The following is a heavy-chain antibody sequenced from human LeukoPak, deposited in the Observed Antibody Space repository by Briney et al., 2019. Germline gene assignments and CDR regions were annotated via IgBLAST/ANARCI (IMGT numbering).Heavy chain of an antibody. V-gene: IGHV3-30*04. J-gene: IGHJ5*02. CDR1: GFTFNTYA. CDR3: ARGIPWGRQQLVRHHSNWFDP. Sequence: GGSLRLSCAASGFTFNTYAIHWVRQAPGKGLEWVAVISYDGNKKSYADSVKGRFTISRDNSKNTLYLQMNSLRAEDTAVYYCARGIPWGRQQLVRHHSNWFDPWGQGTLVTVSS. D-gene: IGHD6-13*01. CDR2: ISYDGNKK.